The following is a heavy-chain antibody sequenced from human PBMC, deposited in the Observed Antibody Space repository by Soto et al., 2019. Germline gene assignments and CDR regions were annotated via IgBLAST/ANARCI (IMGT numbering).Heavy chain of an antibody. CDR3: ARGDLREGRTIFGVAYYYYYGMDV. CDR2: IYYSGST. V-gene: IGHV4-31*03. CDR1: GGSISSGGYY. Sequence: PSETLSLTCTVSGGSISSGGYYWSWIRQHPGKGLEWIGYIYYSGSTYYNPSLKSRVTISVDTSKNQFSLKLSSVTAADTAVYYCARGDLREGRTIFGVAYYYYYGMDVWGQGTTVTVSS. J-gene: IGHJ6*02. D-gene: IGHD3-3*01.